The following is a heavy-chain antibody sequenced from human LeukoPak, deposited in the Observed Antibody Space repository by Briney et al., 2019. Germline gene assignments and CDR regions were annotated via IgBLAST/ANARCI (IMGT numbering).Heavy chain of an antibody. J-gene: IGHJ4*02. D-gene: IGHD4-11*01. CDR1: GYTFTSYD. Sequence: GASVTVSCKASGYTFTSYDINWVRQATGQGLEWMGWMNPNSGNTGYAQKFQGRVTITRNTSISTAYMELSSLRSEDTAVYYCARDPYSGLFDYWGQGTLVTVSS. V-gene: IGHV1-8*03. CDR3: ARDPYSGLFDY. CDR2: MNPNSGNT.